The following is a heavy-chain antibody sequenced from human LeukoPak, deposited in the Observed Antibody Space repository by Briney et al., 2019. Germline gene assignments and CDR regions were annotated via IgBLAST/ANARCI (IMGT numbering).Heavy chain of an antibody. CDR2: ISGSGGST. D-gene: IGHD3-10*01. J-gene: IGHJ4*02. V-gene: IGHV3-23*01. Sequence: GGSLGLPCAASGFTFSSYAMSWVRQAPGKGLEWVSAISGSGGSTYYADSVKGRFTISRDNSKNTLYLQMNSLRAEDTAVYYCAEVDYYDSEGYWGQGTLVTVSS. CDR1: GFTFSSYA. CDR3: AEVDYYDSEGY.